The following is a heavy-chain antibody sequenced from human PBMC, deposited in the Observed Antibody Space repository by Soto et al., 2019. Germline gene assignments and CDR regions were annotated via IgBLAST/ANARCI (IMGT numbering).Heavy chain of an antibody. CDR3: VSQRTTVPTQAYFDY. Sequence: SETLSLTCTVSGGSVTNSSYYWGWIRQSPGKGLEWIGSVDYSGRSYSKSSVKSRVTISVDTSKNRFSLSLNAVTASDTAVYFCVSQRTTVPTQAYFDYWGPGALVTVSS. D-gene: IGHD4-17*01. CDR1: GGSVTNSSYY. CDR2: VDYSGRS. J-gene: IGHJ4*02. V-gene: IGHV4-39*01.